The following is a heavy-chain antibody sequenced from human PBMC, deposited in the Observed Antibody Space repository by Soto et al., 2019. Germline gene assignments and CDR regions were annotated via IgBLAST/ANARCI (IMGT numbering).Heavy chain of an antibody. D-gene: IGHD3-10*01. CDR3: ARGVTMVRGVIIPWFDP. J-gene: IGHJ5*02. CDR1: GGSISSGDYY. Sequence: QVQLQESGPGLVKPSQTLSLTCTVSGGSISSGDYYWSWIRQPPGKGLEWIGYIYYSGSTYYNPSLQSRVTISVDTSKNQFSLKLSSVTAADTAVYYCARGVTMVRGVIIPWFDPWGQGTLVTVSS. V-gene: IGHV4-30-4*01. CDR2: IYYSGST.